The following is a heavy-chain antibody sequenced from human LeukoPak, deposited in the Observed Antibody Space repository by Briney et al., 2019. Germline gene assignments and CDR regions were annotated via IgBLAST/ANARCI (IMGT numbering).Heavy chain of an antibody. CDR2: ISAYNGNT. J-gene: IGHJ4*02. Sequence: ASVKVSCKASGYTFTSYGISWVRQAPGQGLEWMGWISAYNGNTNYAQKLQGRVTMTTDTSTSTAYMELRSLRSDDTAVYYCARDKSYYYDSSGLFDYWGQGTLVTVSS. V-gene: IGHV1-18*01. CDR3: ARDKSYYYDSSGLFDY. D-gene: IGHD3-22*01. CDR1: GYTFTSYG.